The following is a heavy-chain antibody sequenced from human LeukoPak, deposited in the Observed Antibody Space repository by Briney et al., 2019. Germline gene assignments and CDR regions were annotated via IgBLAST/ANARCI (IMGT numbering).Heavy chain of an antibody. J-gene: IGHJ4*02. V-gene: IGHV3-21*01. D-gene: IGHD4-23*01. CDR2: ISSSSSYI. CDR3: ARGHYGGFDY. Sequence: GGSLRLSCAASGFTFSSYSMNWVRQAPGKRLEWVSSISSSSSYIYYADSVKGRFIISRDNAKNSLYLQMNSLRAEDTAVYYCARGHYGGFDYWGQGTLVTVSS. CDR1: GFTFSSYS.